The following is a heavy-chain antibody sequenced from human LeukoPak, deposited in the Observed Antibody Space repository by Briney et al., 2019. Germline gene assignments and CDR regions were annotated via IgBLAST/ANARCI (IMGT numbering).Heavy chain of an antibody. V-gene: IGHV3-23*01. CDR3: AKKGSGYDWDKVPDAFDI. D-gene: IGHD5-12*01. CDR1: GFTFSSYA. Sequence: GGPLRLSCAASGFTFSSYAMSWVRQAPGKGLEWVSAISGSGGSTYYADSVKGRFTISRDNSKNTLYLQMNSLRAEDTAVYYCAKKGSGYDWDKVPDAFDIWGQGTMVTVSS. J-gene: IGHJ3*02. CDR2: ISGSGGST.